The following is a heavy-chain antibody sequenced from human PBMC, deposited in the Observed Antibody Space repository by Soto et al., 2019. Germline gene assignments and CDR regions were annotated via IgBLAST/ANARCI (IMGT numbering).Heavy chain of an antibody. CDR3: XXXXXXXXXXXXXXXC. Sequence: EVQLLESGGGLVQPGGSLRLSCAASGFSFSDYSMXWVRXXPXXXXXXVSALTPAGTTFYSDSVKGRFTISRDNNRNTLSLQMFNLXXEXTXXXXXXXXXXXXXXXXXXXXCWGQGTLVTVSS. CDR2: LTPAGTT. CDR1: GFSFSDYS. J-gene: IGHJ4*02. V-gene: IGHV3-23*01.